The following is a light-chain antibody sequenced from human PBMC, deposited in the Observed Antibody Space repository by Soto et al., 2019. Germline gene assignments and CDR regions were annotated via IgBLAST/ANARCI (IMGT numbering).Light chain of an antibody. CDR2: AAS. CDR3: QHADSFPLIT. CDR1: QGISSY. J-gene: IGKJ5*01. Sequence: ALRMTQSPSCLCASTGDRVTITCRASQGISSYLAWYQQKPGKAPKLLIYAASSLQSGVPSRFSGSGSGTDFTLTIRSLQPEDFATYYCQHADSFPLITFGQGTRREIK. V-gene: IGKV1-8*01.